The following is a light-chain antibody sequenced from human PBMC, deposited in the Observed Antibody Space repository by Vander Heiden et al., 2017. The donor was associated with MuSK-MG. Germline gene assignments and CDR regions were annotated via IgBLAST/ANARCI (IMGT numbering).Light chain of an antibody. CDR3: QAWDSNTGGV. Sequence: SSELTQPPSVSVSPGQTASITCSGDKLGDKYACWYQQKPGQSPVLVIYQDSKRPSGIPERFSGSNSGNTATLTISGTQAMDEADYYCQAWDSNTGGVFGGGTKLTVL. V-gene: IGLV3-1*01. CDR1: KLGDKY. J-gene: IGLJ2*01. CDR2: QDS.